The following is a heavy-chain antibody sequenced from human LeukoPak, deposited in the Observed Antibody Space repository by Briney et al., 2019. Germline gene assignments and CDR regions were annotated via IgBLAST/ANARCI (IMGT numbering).Heavy chain of an antibody. CDR3: ARDLKSYYYYGMDV. CDR2: IKQDGSEK. J-gene: IGHJ6*02. CDR1: GFTFSSYW. Sequence: GGSLRLSCAASGFTFSSYWMSWVRQAPGKGLEWVANIKQDGSEKYYVDSVKGRFTISRDNAKNSLYLQMNSLRAEDTAVYYCARDLKSYYYYGMDVWGRGTTVTVSS. V-gene: IGHV3-7*01.